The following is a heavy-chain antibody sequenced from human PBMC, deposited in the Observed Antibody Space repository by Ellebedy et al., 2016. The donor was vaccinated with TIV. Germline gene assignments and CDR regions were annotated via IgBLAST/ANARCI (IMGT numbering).Heavy chain of an antibody. D-gene: IGHD6-19*01. CDR1: GFTFSRHW. CDR3: ARGDASGWHIDD. V-gene: IGHV3-74*01. Sequence: PGGSLRLSCAASGFTFSRHWMHWIRQAPGKGLVWLSRINGDGGFTSHADFVTGRFTVSRDNAQNALYLQMTSLRDEDTAVYYCARGDASGWHIDDWGQGTLVSVSS. CDR2: INGDGGFT. J-gene: IGHJ4*02.